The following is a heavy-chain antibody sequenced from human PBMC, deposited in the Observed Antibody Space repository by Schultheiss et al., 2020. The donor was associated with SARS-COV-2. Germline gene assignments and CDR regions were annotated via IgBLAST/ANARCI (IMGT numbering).Heavy chain of an antibody. Sequence: SGPTLVKPTQTLTLTCTFSGFSLTTSGVGVGWIRQPPGKALEWLALIYWDDDKRYSPSLKNRLTITKDTSKSQVVLTMTNMDPMDTATYYCAHRPAVTNKDWFDPWGQGTLVTVSS. V-gene: IGHV2-5*02. CDR2: IYWDDDK. CDR3: AHRPAVTNKDWFDP. J-gene: IGHJ5*02. D-gene: IGHD4-17*01. CDR1: GFSLTTSGVG.